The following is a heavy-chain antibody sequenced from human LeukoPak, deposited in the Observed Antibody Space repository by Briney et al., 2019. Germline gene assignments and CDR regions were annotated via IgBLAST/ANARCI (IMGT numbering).Heavy chain of an antibody. D-gene: IGHD3-10*01. J-gene: IGHJ5*02. CDR3: AKGLWFGEPPRGFDP. Sequence: ETLSLTCAVYGGSFSGYYWSWVRQAPGKGLEWVSAISGSGGSTYYADSVKGRFTISRDNSKNTLYLQMNSLRAEDTAVYYCAKGLWFGEPPRGFDPWGQGTLVTVSS. V-gene: IGHV3-23*01. CDR1: GGSFSGYY. CDR2: ISGSGGST.